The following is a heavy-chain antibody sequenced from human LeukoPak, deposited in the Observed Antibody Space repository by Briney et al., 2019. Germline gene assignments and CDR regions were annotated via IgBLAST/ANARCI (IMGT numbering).Heavy chain of an antibody. CDR2: VYYSGST. D-gene: IGHD1-1*01. J-gene: IGHJ1*01. Sequence: SETLSLTCTVSGGSISSYYWSWIRQPPGKGLEWIGYVYYSGSTNYNPSLKSRVTISVDTSKNQFSLKLNSVTAADTAVYYCAAANESLFQHWGQGTLVTVSS. CDR1: GGSISSYY. V-gene: IGHV4-59*01. CDR3: AAANESLFQH.